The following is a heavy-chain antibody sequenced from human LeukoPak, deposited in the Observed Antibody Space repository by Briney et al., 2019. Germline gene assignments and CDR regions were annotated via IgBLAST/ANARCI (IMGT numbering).Heavy chain of an antibody. CDR2: ISYDGSNK. Sequence: RAGGSLRLSCAASGFTFSSYAMHWVRQAPGKGLEWVAVISYDGSNKYYADSVKGRFTISRDNSKNTLYLQMNSLRAEDTAVYYCARVRRVGDEAFDIWGQGTMVTVSS. V-gene: IGHV3-30*04. D-gene: IGHD4-17*01. CDR1: GFTFSSYA. CDR3: ARVRRVGDEAFDI. J-gene: IGHJ3*02.